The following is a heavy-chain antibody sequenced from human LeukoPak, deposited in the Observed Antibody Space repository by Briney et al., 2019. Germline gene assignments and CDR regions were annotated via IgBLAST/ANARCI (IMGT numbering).Heavy chain of an antibody. CDR2: ISHDDRNK. Sequence: GGSLRLSCAASGFTFSTYAIHWVRQAPGKGLDCVALISHDDRNKYYADSVKGRFTISRDSSKNTLYLQMNGLRAEDTAVYYCARDYHCSGGRCYDDAFDIWGQGTMVTVSS. V-gene: IGHV3-30*01. CDR3: ARDYHCSGGRCYDDAFDI. D-gene: IGHD2-15*01. J-gene: IGHJ3*02. CDR1: GFTFSTYA.